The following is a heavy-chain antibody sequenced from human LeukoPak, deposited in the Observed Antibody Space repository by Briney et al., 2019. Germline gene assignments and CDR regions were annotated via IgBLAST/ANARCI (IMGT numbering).Heavy chain of an antibody. V-gene: IGHV4-39*01. D-gene: IGHD6-19*01. CDR2: IYYSGST. CDR3: ARLVAVAGTFTWFDP. CDR1: GGSISSSSYY. J-gene: IGHJ5*02. Sequence: SETLSLTCTVSGGSISSSSYYWGWIRQPPGKGLEWIGSIYYSGSTYYNPSLKSRVTISVDTSKNQFSLKLSSVTAADTAVYYCARLVAVAGTFTWFDPWGQGTLVTVSS.